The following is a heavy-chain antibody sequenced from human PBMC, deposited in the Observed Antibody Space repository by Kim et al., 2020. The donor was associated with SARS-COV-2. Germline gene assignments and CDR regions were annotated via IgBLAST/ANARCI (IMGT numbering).Heavy chain of an antibody. V-gene: IGHV4-34*01. CDR2: INHSGST. CDR3: ASGSQLWSRDPYYYYYMDV. Sequence: SETLSLTCAVYGGSFSGYYWSWIRQPPGKGLEWIGEINHSGSTNYNPSLKSRVTISVDTSKNQFSLKLSSVTAADTAVYYCASGSQLWSRDPYYYYYMDVWGKGTTVTVSS. J-gene: IGHJ6*03. CDR1: GGSFSGYY. D-gene: IGHD5-18*01.